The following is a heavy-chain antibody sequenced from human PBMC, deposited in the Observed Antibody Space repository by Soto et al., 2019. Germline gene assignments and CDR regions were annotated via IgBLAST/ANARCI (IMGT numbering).Heavy chain of an antibody. D-gene: IGHD4-17*01. Sequence: EVQLLESGGGSVQPGGSLRLSCAASGFSFGSYAMTWGRQAPGKGLEWVSSIGGYGHTTHYAEFVQGRFTISRDDSEKTVDLQMNSLRVEDTAVYYCVKGGPTVIYFDHWGQGRLVSVSS. J-gene: IGHJ4*02. CDR3: VKGGPTVIYFDH. CDR1: GFSFGSYA. CDR2: IGGYGHTT. V-gene: IGHV3-23*01.